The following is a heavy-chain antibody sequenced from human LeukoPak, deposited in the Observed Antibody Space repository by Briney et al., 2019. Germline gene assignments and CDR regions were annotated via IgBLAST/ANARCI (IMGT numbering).Heavy chain of an antibody. Sequence: PGGSLRLSCAASGFTFSSYAMSWVRQAPGKGLDWVSAISGSGSSTFYEDSVKGRFTVSRDNSKNTLYLQMNSLRAEDTAVYYCAKAYSSGLYTPPTDAFDIWGQGTMVTVSS. D-gene: IGHD6-19*01. J-gene: IGHJ3*02. CDR2: ISGSGSST. CDR3: AKAYSSGLYTPPTDAFDI. V-gene: IGHV3-23*01. CDR1: GFTFSSYA.